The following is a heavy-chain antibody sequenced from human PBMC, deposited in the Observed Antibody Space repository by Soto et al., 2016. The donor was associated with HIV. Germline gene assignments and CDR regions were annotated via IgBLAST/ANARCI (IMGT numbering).Heavy chain of an antibody. CDR3: AKKTAVAGRSGLTP. D-gene: IGHD6-19*01. Sequence: QMQLQQWGAGLLKSSETLSLTCAVYGGSFSGYYWSWIRQPPGKGLEWIAEINHSGSTNYNPSLKSRVTISIDTSKNQFSLKLSSVSAADTAVYYCAKKTAVAGRSGLTPWGQGNPGHRXL. J-gene: IGHJ4*02. CDR1: GGSFSGYY. CDR2: INHSGST. V-gene: IGHV4-34*01.